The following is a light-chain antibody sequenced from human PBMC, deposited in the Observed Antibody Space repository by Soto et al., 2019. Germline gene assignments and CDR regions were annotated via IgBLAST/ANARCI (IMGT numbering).Light chain of an antibody. V-gene: IGLV2-14*01. CDR1: SSDVGGYNY. J-gene: IGLJ1*01. CDR3: ISYTSSSTLYV. CDR2: EVS. Sequence: QSALTQPASVSGSPGQSITISCTGTSSDVGGYNYVSWYQQHPGKAPKLMIYEVSNRPSGVSNLFSGSKSGNTASLTISGLQAEDEADYYCISYTSSSTLYVFGTGTKLTVL.